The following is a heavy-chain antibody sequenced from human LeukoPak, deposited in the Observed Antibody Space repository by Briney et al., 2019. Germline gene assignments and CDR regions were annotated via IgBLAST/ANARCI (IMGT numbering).Heavy chain of an antibody. J-gene: IGHJ4*02. V-gene: IGHV1-18*01. CDR2: ISAYNGNT. CDR1: GYTFTSYG. Sequence: GASVKVSCKASGYTFTSYGISWVRQAPGQGLEGMGWISAYNGNTNYAQKLQGRVTMTTDTSTSTAYMELRSLRSDDTAVYYCARIPGYSGPYYFDYWGQGTLVTVSS. CDR3: ARIPGYSGPYYFDY. D-gene: IGHD5-12*01.